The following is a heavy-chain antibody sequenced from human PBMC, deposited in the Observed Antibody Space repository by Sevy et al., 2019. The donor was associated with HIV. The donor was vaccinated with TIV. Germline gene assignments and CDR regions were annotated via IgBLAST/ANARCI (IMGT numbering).Heavy chain of an antibody. D-gene: IGHD2-21*01. Sequence: GGSLRLSCAASGFTFSSYAMHWVRQAPGKGLEWVAVISYDGSNKYYADSVKGRFTISRDNSKNTLYLQMNSLRAEDTAVYYCARDGLWGAGPCDYWGQGTLVTVSS. CDR3: ARDGLWGAGPCDY. V-gene: IGHV3-30-3*01. J-gene: IGHJ4*02. CDR1: GFTFSSYA. CDR2: ISYDGSNK.